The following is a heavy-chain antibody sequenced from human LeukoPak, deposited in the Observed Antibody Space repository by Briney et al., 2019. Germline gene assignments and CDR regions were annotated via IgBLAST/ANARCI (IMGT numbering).Heavy chain of an antibody. CDR2: ISLDGNNE. D-gene: IGHD6-6*01. CDR1: GFTFRNYY. Sequence: PGGSLRLSCAASGFTFRNYYMHWVRQAPGKGLEWVAVISLDGNNEYYADSVKGRFSLSRDTSKNTLSLQMNSLRAEDTAVYYCASLSLGHYWGQGTLVTVSS. J-gene: IGHJ4*02. V-gene: IGHV3-30*14. CDR3: ASLSLGHY.